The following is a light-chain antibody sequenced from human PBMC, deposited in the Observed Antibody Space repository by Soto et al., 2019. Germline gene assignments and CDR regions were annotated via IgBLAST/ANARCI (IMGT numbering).Light chain of an antibody. CDR3: QQYGSPPDT. Sequence: EIVLTQSPGTLSLSPGERATLSCRASQSVSSSYLAWYQQKPGQAPRLLIYGASSRATGIPDRFSGSGSGTDFTLTISRLEPEDFAVDYCQQYGSPPDTFGQGTKLEIK. CDR2: GAS. J-gene: IGKJ2*01. CDR1: QSVSSSY. V-gene: IGKV3-20*01.